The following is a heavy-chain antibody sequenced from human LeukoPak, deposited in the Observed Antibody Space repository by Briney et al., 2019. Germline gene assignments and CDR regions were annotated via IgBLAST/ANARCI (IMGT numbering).Heavy chain of an antibody. Sequence: PGGSPRLSCAASGFTFRNYAMSWVRQAPGKGLEWVSTISDSGGNTYYADSVRGRFTISRDNSKNTLSLQMNSLRVEDTALYYCAKDLGALTYGEGFWGQGTLVTVSS. CDR3: AKDLGALTYGEGF. CDR1: GFTFRNYA. D-gene: IGHD3-16*01. V-gene: IGHV3-23*01. CDR2: ISDSGGNT. J-gene: IGHJ4*02.